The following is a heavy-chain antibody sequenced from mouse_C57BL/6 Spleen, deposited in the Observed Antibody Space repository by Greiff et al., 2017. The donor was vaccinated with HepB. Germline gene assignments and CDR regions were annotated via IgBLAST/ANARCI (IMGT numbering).Heavy chain of an antibody. CDR1: GHTFTSYW. D-gene: IGHD2-4*01. V-gene: IGHV1-52*01. CDR3: ARGLPNDYDD. CDR2: IDPSDSET. Sequence: QVQLQQPGAELVRPGSSVKLSCKASGHTFTSYWMHWVKQRPIQGLEWIGNIDPSDSETHYNQKFKDKATLTVDKSSSTAYMQLSSLTSEDSAVYYCARGLPNDYDDWGQGTTLTVSS. J-gene: IGHJ2*01.